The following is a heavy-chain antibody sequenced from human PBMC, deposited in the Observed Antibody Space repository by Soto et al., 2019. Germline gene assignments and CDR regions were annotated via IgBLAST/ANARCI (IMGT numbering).Heavy chain of an antibody. J-gene: IGHJ4*02. V-gene: IGHV1-69*02. Sequence: SVKVSCKASGGTFSSYTISWVRQAPGQGLEWMGRIIPILGIANYAQKFQGRVTITADKSTSTAYMELSSLRSEDTAVYYCARVSGYCSSTSCYYEYWGQGTLVTVSS. CDR2: IIPILGIA. CDR1: GGTFSSYT. CDR3: ARVSGYCSSTSCYYEY. D-gene: IGHD2-2*01.